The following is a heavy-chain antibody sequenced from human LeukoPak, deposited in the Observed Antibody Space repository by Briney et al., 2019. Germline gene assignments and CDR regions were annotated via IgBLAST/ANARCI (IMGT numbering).Heavy chain of an antibody. CDR1: GFTFSSYA. V-gene: IGHV3-30*18. Sequence: GGSLRLSCAASGFTFSSYAMSWVRQAPGKGLEWVAVISYDGSNKYYADSVKGRFTISRDNSKNTLYLQMNSLRAEDTAVYYCAKAMVRGPRSRYGMDVWGQGTTVTVSS. J-gene: IGHJ6*02. CDR2: ISYDGSNK. D-gene: IGHD3-10*01. CDR3: AKAMVRGPRSRYGMDV.